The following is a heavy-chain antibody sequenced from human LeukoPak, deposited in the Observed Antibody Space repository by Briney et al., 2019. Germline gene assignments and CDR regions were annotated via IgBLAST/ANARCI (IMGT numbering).Heavy chain of an antibody. CDR2: ISAYNGNT. V-gene: IGHV1-18*01. CDR3: ARGDPDTAMVTNWFDP. Sequence: ASVKVSCKASGYTFTSYGISWVRQAPGQGLEWMGWISAYNGNTNYAQKLQGRVTMTTDTSTSTAYKELRSLRSDDTAVYYCARGDPDTAMVTNWFDPWGQGTLVTVSS. J-gene: IGHJ5*02. CDR1: GYTFTSYG. D-gene: IGHD5-18*01.